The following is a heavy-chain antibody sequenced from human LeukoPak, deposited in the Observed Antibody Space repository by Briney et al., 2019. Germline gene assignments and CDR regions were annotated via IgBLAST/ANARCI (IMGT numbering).Heavy chain of an antibody. D-gene: IGHD2-8*02. CDR3: ARLGWYCTGPRCEMNTYYGMDV. J-gene: IGHJ6*02. Sequence: ASVKVSCKASGYTFTGYYMHWVRQAPGQGLEWMGWMNPNSGNTGYAQKFQGRVTMTRNTSISTAYMELGSLRSEDTAVYYCARLGWYCTGPRCEMNTYYGMDVWGQGTTVTVSS. V-gene: IGHV1-8*02. CDR2: MNPNSGNT. CDR1: GYTFTGYY.